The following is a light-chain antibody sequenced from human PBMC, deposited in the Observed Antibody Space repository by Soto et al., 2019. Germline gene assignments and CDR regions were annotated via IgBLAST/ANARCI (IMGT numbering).Light chain of an antibody. CDR2: DNN. J-gene: IGLJ1*01. Sequence: SVLTQPPSLSAAPGQRVSISCSGSSSSIGNNDVCWYQQVPGTAPKVVIYDNNKRPSGIPDRFFASKCGTSAAAGISGLQTGDEDDHYCGKRDSDCYVFGSGT. CDR1: SSSIGNND. CDR3: GKRDSDCYV. V-gene: IGLV1-51*01.